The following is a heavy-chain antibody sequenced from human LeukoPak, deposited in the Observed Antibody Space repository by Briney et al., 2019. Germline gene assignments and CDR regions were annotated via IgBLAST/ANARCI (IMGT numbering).Heavy chain of an antibody. J-gene: IGHJ4*02. CDR3: ARGTTVSSSLLY. CDR1: GFTFSSYS. Sequence: GGSLRLSCAASGFTFSSYSMNWVRQAPGKGLEWVSPISSSSSYIYYADSVKGRFTISRDNAKNSLYLQMNSLRAEDTAVYYCARGTTVSSSLLYWGQGTLVTVSS. D-gene: IGHD6-6*01. V-gene: IGHV3-21*01. CDR2: ISSSSSYI.